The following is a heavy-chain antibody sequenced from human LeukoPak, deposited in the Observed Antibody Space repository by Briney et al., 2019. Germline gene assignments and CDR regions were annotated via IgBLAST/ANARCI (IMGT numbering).Heavy chain of an antibody. V-gene: IGHV3-11*04. CDR2: ISSSGSTI. CDR3: ARDLAAVAGLGDYFDY. Sequence: GGSLRLSCAASGFTFSDYYMSWIRQAPGKGLEWVSYISSSGSTIYYADSVRGRFTISRDNAKNSLYLQMNSLRAEDTAVYYCARDLAAVAGLGDYFDYWGQGTLVTVSS. J-gene: IGHJ4*02. D-gene: IGHD6-19*01. CDR1: GFTFSDYY.